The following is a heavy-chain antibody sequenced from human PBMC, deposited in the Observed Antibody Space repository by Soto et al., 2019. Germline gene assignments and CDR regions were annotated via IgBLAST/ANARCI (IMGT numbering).Heavy chain of an antibody. CDR1: GFPVSSNY. Sequence: PGGSLRLSCAASGFPVSSNYMSWVRQAPGKGLEWVSVIYSGGSTYSADSVKGRFTISRDNSKNTLYLQMNSLRAEDTAVYYCARENHIGYFDYWGQGTLVTVSS. J-gene: IGHJ4*02. D-gene: IGHD2-21*01. V-gene: IGHV3-53*01. CDR2: IYSGGST. CDR3: ARENHIGYFDY.